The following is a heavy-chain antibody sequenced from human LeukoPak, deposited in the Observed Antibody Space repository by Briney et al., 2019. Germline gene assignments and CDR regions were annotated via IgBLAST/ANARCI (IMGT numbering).Heavy chain of an antibody. Sequence: PGGSLRLSCAASGFTFSNAWMSWVRQAPGKGLEWVGRIKSKTDGGTTDYAAPVKGRFTISRDDSKNTLYLQMNSLRAEDTAVYYCARDAGRYCSSTSCFNWFDPWGQGTLVTVSS. CDR2: IKSKTDGGTT. V-gene: IGHV3-15*01. CDR1: GFTFSNAW. CDR3: ARDAGRYCSSTSCFNWFDP. J-gene: IGHJ5*02. D-gene: IGHD2-2*01.